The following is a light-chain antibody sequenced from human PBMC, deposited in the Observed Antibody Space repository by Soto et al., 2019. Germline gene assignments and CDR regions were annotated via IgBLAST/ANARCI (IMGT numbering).Light chain of an antibody. J-gene: IGLJ3*02. CDR3: QTWGTGPWV. CDR2: LNSDGSH. Sequence: QSVLTQSPSASASLGASGTLTCTLSGGHSSYAIAWHQQQPEKGPRYLMKLNSDGSHSKGDGIPDRFSGSSSGAERYLTISSLQSEDEADYYCQTWGTGPWVFGGGTKVTVL. V-gene: IGLV4-69*01. CDR1: GGHSSYA.